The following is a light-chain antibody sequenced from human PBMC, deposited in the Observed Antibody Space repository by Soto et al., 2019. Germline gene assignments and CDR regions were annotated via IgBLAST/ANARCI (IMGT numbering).Light chain of an antibody. CDR2: EVN. CDR1: SSDIGAYDY. J-gene: IGLJ1*01. V-gene: IGLV2-14*01. CDR3: LSFTTTSTHV. Sequence: AHPASLFGSPGQSITISCNGTSSDIGAYDYVSWFQQHPGKAPKLMISEVNNRPSGVSNRFSGSKSGNTAYLTISGLQVEEEAEYFCLSFTTTSTHVFGTGTSSPS.